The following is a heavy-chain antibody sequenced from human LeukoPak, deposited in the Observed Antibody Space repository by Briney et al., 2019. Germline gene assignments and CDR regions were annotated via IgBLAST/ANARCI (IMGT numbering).Heavy chain of an antibody. CDR3: ARSGKNFFDY. CDR2: ISGSGRST. J-gene: IGHJ4*02. CDR1: GFTFSSYA. V-gene: IGHV3-23*01. D-gene: IGHD1-26*01. Sequence: GGSLRLSCAGSGFTFSSYALSWIRQAPGKGLEWVSTISGSGRSTFNADSVQGRFTISRDNSKNTLYLQMNSLRAEDTAVYYCARSGKNFFDYWGQGALVTVST.